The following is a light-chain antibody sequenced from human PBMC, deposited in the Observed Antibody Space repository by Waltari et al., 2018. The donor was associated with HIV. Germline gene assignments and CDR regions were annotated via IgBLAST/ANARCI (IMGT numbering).Light chain of an antibody. CDR1: LSVSSSY. CDR3: QQYDDSAQYT. CDR2: GAS. J-gene: IGKJ2*01. V-gene: IGKV3-20*01. Sequence: EIVLTQSPGTLSLSPGERATLSCRASLSVSSSYLAWYQQKPGQAPRLLIHGASSRATGIPDRFSGSGSATDFTLTISRLEPEDFAVYYCQQYDDSAQYTFGQGTRLEIK.